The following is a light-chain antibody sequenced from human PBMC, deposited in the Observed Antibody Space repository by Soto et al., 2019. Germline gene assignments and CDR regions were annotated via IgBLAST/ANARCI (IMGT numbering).Light chain of an antibody. Sequence: QAVVTQTPSASGTPGQRVTISCSGSSSNIGSNTVNWYQQLPSTAPKLLIYYNNQRPSGVPDRFSGSKSSTSASLAISGVQSEDEADYYCATWDDTLNVWMFGGGTKLTVL. V-gene: IGLV1-44*01. CDR1: SSNIGSNT. J-gene: IGLJ3*02. CDR2: YNN. CDR3: ATWDDTLNVWM.